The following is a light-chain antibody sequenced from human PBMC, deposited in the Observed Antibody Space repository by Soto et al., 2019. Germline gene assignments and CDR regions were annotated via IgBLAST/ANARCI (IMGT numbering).Light chain of an antibody. CDR2: TAS. J-gene: IGKJ2*01. V-gene: IGKV1-5*03. Sequence: DIQMTQSPSTLSASVGDRVTITCRASQSISTYLAWYQQKPGNAPKLLIYTASNLQSGVPSRFSGSGSGTEFTLTISSLQPDDFATYYCQQYNSYSPYTFGQGTNLEIK. CDR1: QSISTY. CDR3: QQYNSYSPYT.